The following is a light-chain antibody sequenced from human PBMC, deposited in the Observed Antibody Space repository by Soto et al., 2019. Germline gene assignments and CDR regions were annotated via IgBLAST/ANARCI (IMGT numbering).Light chain of an antibody. CDR3: QKYNSAPFT. CDR2: AAS. V-gene: IGKV1-27*01. Sequence: DIQMAQSPSSLSASVGDRVTLTCRASHDISNSLAWYQQKPGKAPRLLIYAASTLLSGVPARFSGSGSGTDFTLTISSLQPEDVAIYYCQKYNSAPFTFGPGTKVDIK. CDR1: HDISNS. J-gene: IGKJ3*01.